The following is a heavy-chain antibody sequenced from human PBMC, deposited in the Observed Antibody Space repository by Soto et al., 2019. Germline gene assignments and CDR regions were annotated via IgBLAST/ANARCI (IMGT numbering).Heavy chain of an antibody. CDR2: INRDGSRT. J-gene: IGHJ4*02. V-gene: IGHV3-74*01. Sequence: PGGSLRLSCVASGFTFSSYWLHWVRQAPGKGLVWVSRINRDGSRTNYADSVKGRFTISRDNAKNTLYLQMNSLRAEDTAVYYCVRELGEAPYWGQGTLVTVSS. CDR1: GFTFSSYW. D-gene: IGHD1-26*01. CDR3: VRELGEAPY.